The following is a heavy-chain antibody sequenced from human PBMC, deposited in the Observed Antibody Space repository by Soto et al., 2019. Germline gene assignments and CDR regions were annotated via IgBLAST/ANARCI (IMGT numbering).Heavy chain of an antibody. V-gene: IGHV4-59*01. CDR1: GVYLSSYY. CDR3: ARATYGDNKFDY. J-gene: IGHJ4*02. D-gene: IGHD4-17*01. Sequence: PSETLSLTCPCSGVYLSSYYWILIRPPPGKGLEWIGYIYYSGSTNYNPSLKSRVTISVDTSKNQFSLKLSSVTAADTAVYYCARATYGDNKFDYGGQGTRVTVSA. CDR2: IYYSGST.